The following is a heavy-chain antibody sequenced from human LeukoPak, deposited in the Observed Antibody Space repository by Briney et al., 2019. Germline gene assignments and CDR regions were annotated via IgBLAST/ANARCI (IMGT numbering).Heavy chain of an antibody. V-gene: IGHV4-34*01. J-gene: IGHJ4*02. D-gene: IGHD6-19*01. CDR1: GGSFSGYY. CDR3: ARPGPLSADYSSGWYLNY. CDR2: INHRGST. Sequence: SETLSLTCAVYGGSFSGYYWSWIRQPPGKGLEWIAEINHRGSTSCNPSLKSRVSISVDTSKNQFSLRLRSVTAADTAVYYCARPGPLSADYSSGWYLNYWGQGTLVTVSS.